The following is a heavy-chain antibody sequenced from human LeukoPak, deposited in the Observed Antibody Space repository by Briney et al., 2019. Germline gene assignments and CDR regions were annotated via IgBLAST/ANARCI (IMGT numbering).Heavy chain of an antibody. CDR2: IRYDGSNK. CDR3: AKDIGGYSYGHFDY. CDR1: GFTFSSYG. D-gene: IGHD5-18*01. Sequence: PGGSLRLSCAASGFTFSSYGMHWVRQAPGKGLEWVAFIRYDGSNKYYADSVKGRFTISRDNSKNTLYLQMNSLRAEDTAVYYCAKDIGGYSYGHFDYWGQGTLVTVSS. V-gene: IGHV3-30*02. J-gene: IGHJ4*02.